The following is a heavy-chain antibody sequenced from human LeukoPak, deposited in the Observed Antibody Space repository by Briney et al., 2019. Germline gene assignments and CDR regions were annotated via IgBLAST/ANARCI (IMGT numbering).Heavy chain of an antibody. Sequence: SETLSLTCTVSGGSISSYYWRWIRQPAGKGLEWIGRIYPSGNTDYNPSLKSRVTMSLDTSKNHFSLHLSSVTAADTAVYYCAREYGAYGEPGTWGQGTLVTVSS. CDR2: IYPSGNT. CDR1: GGSISSYY. D-gene: IGHD4-17*01. CDR3: AREYGAYGEPGT. J-gene: IGHJ5*02. V-gene: IGHV4-4*07.